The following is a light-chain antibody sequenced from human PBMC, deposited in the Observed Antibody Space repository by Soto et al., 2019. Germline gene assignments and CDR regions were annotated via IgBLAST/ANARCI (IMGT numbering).Light chain of an antibody. J-gene: IGKJ3*01. V-gene: IGKV3-20*01. CDR1: QSVSSSY. CDR2: GAS. Sequence: ESVLTQSPGTLSMSPGERATLSCRASQSVSSSYSAWYQQKPGQAPRLLIYGASRRATGIPDRFSGSGSGTDFTLTISRLEPKYFAVYYCQQYGISPFTFGPGTKVDIE. CDR3: QQYGISPFT.